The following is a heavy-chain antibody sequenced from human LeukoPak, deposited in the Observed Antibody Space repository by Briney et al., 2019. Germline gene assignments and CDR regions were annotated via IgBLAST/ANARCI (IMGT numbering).Heavy chain of an antibody. D-gene: IGHD6-13*01. V-gene: IGHV3-30*03. Sequence: GGSLRLSCAASGFTFSSYGMHWVRQAPGKGLEWVAVISYDGSNKYYADSVKGRFTISRDNSKNTLYLQMNSLRAEDTAVYYCARDQSSSWSFDYWGQGTLVTVSS. CDR2: ISYDGSNK. CDR3: ARDQSSSWSFDY. J-gene: IGHJ4*02. CDR1: GFTFSSYG.